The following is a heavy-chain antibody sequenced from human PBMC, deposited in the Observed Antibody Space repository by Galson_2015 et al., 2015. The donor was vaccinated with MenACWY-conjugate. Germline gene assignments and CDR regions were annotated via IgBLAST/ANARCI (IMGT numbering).Heavy chain of an antibody. CDR3: ARSTVGYGERWLHP. D-gene: IGHD5-12*01. V-gene: IGHV3-53*01. CDR1: GVTVSANC. J-gene: IGHJ5*02. Sequence: SLRLSCAVSGVTVSANCMSWVRQAPGKGLEWVSILCSGTTTRYADSVKGRFAISGDDSTNTVYFQMSSLRAEDTAMYYCARSTVGYGERWLHPWGQGIPVTVSS. CDR2: LCSGTTT.